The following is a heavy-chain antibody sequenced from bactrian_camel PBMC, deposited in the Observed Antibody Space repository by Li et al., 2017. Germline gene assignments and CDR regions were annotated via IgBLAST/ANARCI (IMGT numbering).Heavy chain of an antibody. Sequence: HVQLVESGGGSVQAGGSLTLSCAASGNTTYYNVYCMGWFRQEPGKEREGVAGIERDGRTVYADSVKGRFTITKGNARNTVYLQMNSLKVEDTAMYYCSAGGPGLQYGGSCMKAVYWGQGTQVTVS. V-gene: IGHV3S53*01. CDR1: GNTTYYNVYC. CDR3: SAGGPGLQYGGSCMKAVY. J-gene: IGHJ4*01. D-gene: IGHD6*01. CDR2: IERDGRT.